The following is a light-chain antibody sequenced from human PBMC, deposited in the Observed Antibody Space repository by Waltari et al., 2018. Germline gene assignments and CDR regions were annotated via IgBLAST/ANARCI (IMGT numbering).Light chain of an antibody. CDR1: ISNIGAHY. Sequence: QSVLTQPPSASGTPGQRVIISSSGSISNIGAHYVYWYQPPPGTAPKLLIYRNNQRPAGVPDLFSGSKSGTSASLAISGLRSEDEAHYHCAAWDDSLSGVVFGGGTKLTVL. J-gene: IGLJ2*01. CDR3: AAWDDSLSGVV. V-gene: IGLV1-47*01. CDR2: RNN.